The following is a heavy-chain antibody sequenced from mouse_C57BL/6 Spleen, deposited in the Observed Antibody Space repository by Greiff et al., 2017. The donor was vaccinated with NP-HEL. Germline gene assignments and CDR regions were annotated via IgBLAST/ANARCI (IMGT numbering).Heavy chain of an antibody. V-gene: IGHV7-3*01. CDR1: GFTFTDYY. D-gene: IGHD1-1*01. CDR3: ARYPSYYYGSSYGYFDV. J-gene: IGHJ1*03. Sequence: EVHLVESGGGLVQPGGSLSLSCAASGFTFTDYYMSWVRQPPGKALEWLGFIRNKANGYTTEYSASVKGRFTISRDNSQSILYLQMNALRAEDSATYYCARYPSYYYGSSYGYFDVWGTGTTVTVSS. CDR2: IRNKANGYTT.